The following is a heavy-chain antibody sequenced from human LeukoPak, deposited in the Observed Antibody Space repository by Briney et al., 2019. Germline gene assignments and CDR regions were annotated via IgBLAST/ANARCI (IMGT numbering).Heavy chain of an antibody. J-gene: IGHJ5*02. D-gene: IGHD5-18*01. CDR2: IIPIFCTA. Sequence: SVKVSCKASGGTFSSYAISWVRQAPGQGLEWMGGIIPIFCTANYAQKFQGRVTITTDESTSTAYMELSSLRSEDTAVYYCARVGMVTRWFDPWGQGTLVTVSS. CDR1: GGTFSSYA. CDR3: ARVGMVTRWFDP. V-gene: IGHV1-69*05.